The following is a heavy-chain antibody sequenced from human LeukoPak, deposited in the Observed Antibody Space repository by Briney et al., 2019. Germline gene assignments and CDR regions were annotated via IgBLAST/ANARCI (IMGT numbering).Heavy chain of an antibody. J-gene: IGHJ5*02. CDR2: IWADGTT. D-gene: IGHD5-24*01. V-gene: IGHV3-66*02. Sequence: PGGSLSLSCAASGFSVSNHYMAWVRQPPGRRLEWVSFIWADGTTFYTDSVRGRFTVSRDQFKNTLYLQMSSLRPDDTALYYCARDGAGIESWVELDPWGQGTQVTVSA. CDR3: ARDGAGIESWVELDP. CDR1: GFSVSNHY.